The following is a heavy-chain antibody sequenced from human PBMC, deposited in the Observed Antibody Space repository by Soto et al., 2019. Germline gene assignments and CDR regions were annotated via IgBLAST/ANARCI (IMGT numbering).Heavy chain of an antibody. CDR1: GFLLSTSGVG. J-gene: IGHJ5*02. D-gene: IGHD6-13*01. CDR3: AHRRHSSSWYWGWFDP. V-gene: IGHV2-5*02. CDR2: IYWDDDK. Sequence: QITLKESGPTLVKPTQTLTLTCTFSGFLLSTSGVGVGWIRQPPGKALEWLALIYWDDDKRYSPSLKSRLTITKDTSKNQVVLTMTNMDPVDTATYYCAHRRHSSSWYWGWFDPWGQGTLVTVSS.